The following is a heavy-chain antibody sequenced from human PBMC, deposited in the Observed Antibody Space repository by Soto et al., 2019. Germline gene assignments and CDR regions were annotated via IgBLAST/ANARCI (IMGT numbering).Heavy chain of an antibody. D-gene: IGHD1-26*01. CDR1: GYTFTKYA. J-gene: IGHJ4*02. V-gene: IGHV1-18*01. CDR3: ARVTVGAGPSGLSDY. Sequence: QVQLVQSGAEVTKPGASVKVSCKASGYTFTKYAITWVRQAPGQGLEWMGWISPYNGNTNYAQKLQGRVTMTTDTSTSTAYMELRSPTSDDTAIYYCARVTVGAGPSGLSDYWGQGTLVTVSS. CDR2: ISPYNGNT.